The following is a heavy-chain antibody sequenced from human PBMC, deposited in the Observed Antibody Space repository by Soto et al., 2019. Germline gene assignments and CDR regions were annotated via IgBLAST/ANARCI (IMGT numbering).Heavy chain of an antibody. J-gene: IGHJ4*02. CDR2: IDTSGSST. V-gene: IGHV3-74*01. Sequence: GGSLRLSCEASGFIFTNFWMHWVRQVPGRGLVWVSRIDTSGSSTSYADSVKGRFTISRGNAKNTVSLQMNSLRAEDTGVYYCAKDSWYFDLWGQGSLVTVSS. D-gene: IGHD6-13*01. CDR3: AKDSWYFDL. CDR1: GFIFTNFW.